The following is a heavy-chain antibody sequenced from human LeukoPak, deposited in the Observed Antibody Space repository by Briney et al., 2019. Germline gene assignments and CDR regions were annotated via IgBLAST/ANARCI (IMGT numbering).Heavy chain of an antibody. V-gene: IGHV1-2*02. D-gene: IGHD2-2*01. CDR1: GYTFTGYY. CDR2: INPNSVGT. CDR3: ARAPPKYCSSTSCWGSFPPTNWYFDL. J-gene: IGHJ2*01. Sequence: ASVKASCKASGYTFTGYYMHWVRQAPGQGRERMGWINPNSVGTNYAQKCQGRVTMTRDTSISTAYMELSRLRSDDTAVYYCARAPPKYCSSTSCWGSFPPTNWYFDLWGRGTLVTVSS.